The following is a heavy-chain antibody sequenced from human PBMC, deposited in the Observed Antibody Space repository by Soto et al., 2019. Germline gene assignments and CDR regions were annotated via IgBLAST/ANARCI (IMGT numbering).Heavy chain of an antibody. V-gene: IGHV1-2*04. D-gene: IGHD6-6*01. CDR2: INPNSGGT. CDR1: GYTFTGYY. Sequence: VASVKVSCKASGYTFTGYYMHWVRQAPGQGLEWMGWINPNSGGTNYAQKFQGWVTMTRDTSISTAYMELSRLRSDDTAVYYCARGRKYSSSSLSWFDPWGQGTLVTVSS. J-gene: IGHJ5*02. CDR3: ARGRKYSSSSLSWFDP.